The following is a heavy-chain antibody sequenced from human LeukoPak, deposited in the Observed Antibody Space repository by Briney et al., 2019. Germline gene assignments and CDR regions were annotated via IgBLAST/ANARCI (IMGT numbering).Heavy chain of an antibody. CDR2: ISAYNGNT. D-gene: IGHD1-26*01. J-gene: IGHJ5*02. CDR1: GYTFTSYG. Sequence: ASVKVSCKASGYTFTSYGISWVRQAPGQGLEWMGWISAYNGNTNYAQKLQGRVTMTTDTSTRTAYMELRSLRSDDTAVYYCARVRSIVGATNWFDPWGQGTLVTVSS. V-gene: IGHV1-18*01. CDR3: ARVRSIVGATNWFDP.